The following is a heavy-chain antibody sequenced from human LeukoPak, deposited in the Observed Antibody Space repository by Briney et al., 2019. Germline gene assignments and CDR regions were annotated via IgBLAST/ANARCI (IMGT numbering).Heavy chain of an antibody. V-gene: IGHV3-30*18. J-gene: IGHJ5*02. CDR2: ISYDGSKK. CDR3: AKAYYGSGSPLDWFDP. Sequence: GSLRLSCAASGFTFSSYGMHWVRQAPGKGLEWVAIISYDGSKKYYGDSVKGRFTISRDNSKNTLYLQMNSLRAEDTAVYYCAKAYYGSGSPLDWFDPWGQGALVTVSS. CDR1: GFTFSSYG. D-gene: IGHD3-10*01.